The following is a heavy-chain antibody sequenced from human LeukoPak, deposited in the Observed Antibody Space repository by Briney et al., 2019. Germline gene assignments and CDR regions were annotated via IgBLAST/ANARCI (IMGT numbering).Heavy chain of an antibody. J-gene: IGHJ3*02. CDR3: ARQYQQLGGDALDI. Sequence: SVKVSCKASGYTFTRHHMHWLRQAPGQGLEWMGWINPNSGGTNYAQKFQGRVTVTRDTSLSTAYMRLSRLRSADTAVYYCARQYQQLGGDALDIWGQGTMVTLSS. CDR2: INPNSGGT. D-gene: IGHD2-2*01. CDR1: GYTFTRHH. V-gene: IGHV1-2*02.